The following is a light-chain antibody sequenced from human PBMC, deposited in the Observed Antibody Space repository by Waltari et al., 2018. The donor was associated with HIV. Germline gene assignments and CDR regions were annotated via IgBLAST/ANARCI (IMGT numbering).Light chain of an antibody. J-gene: IGLJ2*01. Sequence: QSVLTQAPSASGTPGQRVTISCSGSTSNIGNNYVSWYQQLPGTAPKLLISRNNQRPSGVPDRFSGSKSGTSASLAISGLRSDDEADYYCATWDDNLSGVLFGGGTKLTVL. CDR1: TSNIGNNY. CDR2: RNN. CDR3: ATWDDNLSGVL. V-gene: IGLV1-47*02.